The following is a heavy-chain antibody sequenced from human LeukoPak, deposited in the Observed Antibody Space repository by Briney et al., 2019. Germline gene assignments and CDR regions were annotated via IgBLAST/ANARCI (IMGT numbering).Heavy chain of an antibody. CDR2: LSYSGST. J-gene: IGHJ4*02. V-gene: IGHV4-61*01. D-gene: IGHD2-2*01. CDR3: ARYPHCSSTDCYVT. CDR1: GGSVSSSSYY. Sequence: KPSETLSPTCTVSGGSVSSSSYYWSWIRQPPGKGLEWIGYLSYSGSTNYNPSLKSRVSISVDTSKNQFSLKLSSVTAADTAVYYCARYPHCSSTDCYVTWGQGTLVIVPA.